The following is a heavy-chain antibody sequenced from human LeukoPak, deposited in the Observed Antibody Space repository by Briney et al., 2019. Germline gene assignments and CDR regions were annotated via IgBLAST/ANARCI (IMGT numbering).Heavy chain of an antibody. CDR3: AKGSRLREGGSYRF. J-gene: IGHJ4*02. V-gene: IGHV1-69*06. CDR1: GGIFSSYA. CDR2: IIPIFGSA. D-gene: IGHD3-16*02. Sequence: ASVKVSCKASGGIFSSYAINWVRQAPGQGLEWMGRIIPIFGSANYAQKFQGRVTITADRSTRTAYMELSSLRSEDTALYYCAKGSRLREGGSYRFWGQGTLVTVSS.